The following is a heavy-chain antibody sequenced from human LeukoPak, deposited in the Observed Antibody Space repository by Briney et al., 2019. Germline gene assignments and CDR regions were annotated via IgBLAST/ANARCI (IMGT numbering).Heavy chain of an antibody. CDR1: GFTFSSYA. D-gene: IGHD2-21*02. Sequence: PGESLRLSCAASGFTFSSYAMHWVRQAPGKGLEWVAVISYDGSNKYYADSVKGRFTISRDNSKNTLYLQMNSLRAEDTAVYYCARVRPPYCGGDCYSNWFDPWGQGTLVTASS. CDR3: ARVRPPYCGGDCYSNWFDP. J-gene: IGHJ5*02. CDR2: ISYDGSNK. V-gene: IGHV3-30-3*01.